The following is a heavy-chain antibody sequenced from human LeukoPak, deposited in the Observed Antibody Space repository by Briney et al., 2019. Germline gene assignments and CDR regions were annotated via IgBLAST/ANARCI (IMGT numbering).Heavy chain of an antibody. D-gene: IGHD2-2*01. J-gene: IGHJ4*02. Sequence: GGSLRLSCAASGFTFSSYSMNWVRQAPGKGLEWVSSISSSSSYIYYADSVKGRFTISRDNAKNSLYLQMNSLRAEDTAVYYCARENSYCSSTSCYYAFDYWGQGTLVTVSS. V-gene: IGHV3-21*01. CDR3: ARENSYCSSTSCYYAFDY. CDR1: GFTFSSYS. CDR2: ISSSSSYI.